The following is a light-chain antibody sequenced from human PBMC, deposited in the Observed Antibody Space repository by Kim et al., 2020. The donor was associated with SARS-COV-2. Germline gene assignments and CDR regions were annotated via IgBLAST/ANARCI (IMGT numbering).Light chain of an antibody. J-gene: IGKJ2*01. CDR3: QQYKTFPYT. CDR1: QTINMW. V-gene: IGKV1-5*01. Sequence: SASVGGRVIITCRASQTINMWLAWYQQKPGKAPKRLIYDTSTLNTGVPSRFSGSGFGTEFTLTITNLQPDDFATYHCQQYKTFPYTFGQGTKLEI. CDR2: DTS.